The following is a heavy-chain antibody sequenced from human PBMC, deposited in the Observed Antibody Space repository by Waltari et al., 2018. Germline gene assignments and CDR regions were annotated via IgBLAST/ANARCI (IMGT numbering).Heavy chain of an antibody. V-gene: IGHV3-7*01. CDR1: GFTFSSHW. D-gene: IGHD4-17*01. CDR3: ARGTYTVTTKGYFDY. J-gene: IGHJ4*02. Sequence: EVQLVESGGGLVQPGGSLILSRPALGFTFSSHWMSWVRQAPGKGLEWVANIKQDGSEKYYVDSVEGRFTISRDNAKTSLSLQMNSLRADDTAVYYCARGTYTVTTKGYFDYWGQGTLVTVSS. CDR2: IKQDGSEK.